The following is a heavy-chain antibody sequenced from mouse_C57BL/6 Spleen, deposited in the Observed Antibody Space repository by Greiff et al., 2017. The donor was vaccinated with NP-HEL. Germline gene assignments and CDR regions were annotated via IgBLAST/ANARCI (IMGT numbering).Heavy chain of an antibody. J-gene: IGHJ4*01. CDR2: IYPRSGNT. V-gene: IGHV1-81*01. Sequence: QVQLKQSGAELARPGASVKLSCKASGYTFTSYGISWVKQRTGQGLEWIGEIYPRSGNTYYNEKFKGKATLTADKSSSTAYMELRSLTSEDSAVYFCARSYYDYDGYAMDYWGQGTSVTVSS. D-gene: IGHD2-4*01. CDR3: ARSYYDYDGYAMDY. CDR1: GYTFTSYG.